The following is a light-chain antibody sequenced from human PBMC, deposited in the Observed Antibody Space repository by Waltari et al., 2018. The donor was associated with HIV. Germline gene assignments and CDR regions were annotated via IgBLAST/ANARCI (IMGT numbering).Light chain of an antibody. Sequence: QSALTQPASVSGSPGQSITISCTGTNSHVGGYNYVSWYQHHPGKAPKLIIFDVSHRPSGISNRFSGSKSGNTASLTISGLQAEDEADYYCSSYTRSTTLDAVFGTGTKVSVL. J-gene: IGLJ1*01. CDR3: SSYTRSTTLDAV. CDR1: NSHVGGYNY. CDR2: DVS. V-gene: IGLV2-14*01.